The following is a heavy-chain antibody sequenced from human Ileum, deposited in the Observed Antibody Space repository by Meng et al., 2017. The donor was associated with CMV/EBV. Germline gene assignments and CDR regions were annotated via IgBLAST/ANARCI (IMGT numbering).Heavy chain of an antibody. V-gene: IGHV5-51*01. Sequence: GGSLRLSCKGSGYSFTNYWIAWVRQMPGKGLEWMGIIYPGDSDTRYSPSFQGQVTISADKSISTAYLQWSSLKASDSAIYYCARRWVGNRNGYNFDYWGQGTRVTGSS. CDR3: ARRWVGNRNGYNFDY. J-gene: IGHJ4*02. CDR1: GYSFTNYW. CDR2: IYPGDSDT. D-gene: IGHD5-24*01.